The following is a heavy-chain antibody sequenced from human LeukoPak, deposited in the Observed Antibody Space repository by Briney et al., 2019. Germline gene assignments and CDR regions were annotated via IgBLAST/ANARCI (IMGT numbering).Heavy chain of an antibody. CDR3: AKARVGATDFDY. CDR1: GFTFSSYA. D-gene: IGHD1-26*01. J-gene: IGHJ4*02. V-gene: IGHV3-23*01. Sequence: QPGGSLLLSCAASGFTFSSYAMSWGRQAPGKGVEWFSAIIGSGGSTYYAASVKGRFTISRDNSKTTLYPQMNSLRAEDTAVYYCAKARVGATDFDYWGQGTLVTVSS. CDR2: IIGSGGST.